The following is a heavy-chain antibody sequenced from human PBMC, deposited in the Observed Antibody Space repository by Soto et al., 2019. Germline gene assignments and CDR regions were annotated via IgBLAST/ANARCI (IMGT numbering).Heavy chain of an antibody. Sequence: GGSLRLSCAASGFTFSSYSMNWVRQAPGKGLEWVSYISSSSSTIYYADSVKGRFTISRDNAKNSLYLQMNSLRAEDTAVYYCARGPGIAAAATGYWGQGTLVTVSS. J-gene: IGHJ4*02. V-gene: IGHV3-48*01. D-gene: IGHD6-13*01. CDR3: ARGPGIAAAATGY. CDR1: GFTFSSYS. CDR2: ISSSSSTI.